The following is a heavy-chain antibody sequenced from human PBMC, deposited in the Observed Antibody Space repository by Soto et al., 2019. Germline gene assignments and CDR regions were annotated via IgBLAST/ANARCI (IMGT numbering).Heavy chain of an antibody. CDR1: GGTVASSHL. D-gene: IGHD2-21*02. V-gene: IGHV4-4*02. Sequence: PSETLSLTCGVSGGTVASSHLWSGVRQSPGRGLEWIGNVYHTGDTNFNPSLQSRVTFSVDKSNNQFSLRLTSVTAADTAVYFCAREIETAGGNNYFDPWGPGTLVTVYS. CDR3: AREIETAGGNNYFDP. CDR2: VYHTGDT. J-gene: IGHJ5*02.